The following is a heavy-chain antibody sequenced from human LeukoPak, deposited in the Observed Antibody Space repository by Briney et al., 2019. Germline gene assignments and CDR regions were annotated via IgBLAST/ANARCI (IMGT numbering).Heavy chain of an antibody. CDR3: ARAPGYRSFLDY. J-gene: IGHJ4*02. D-gene: IGHD6-13*01. CDR2: ISSSSSYI. V-gene: IGHV3-21*01. CDR1: GFTFNNAW. Sequence: GGSLRLSCAASGFTFNNAWMNWVRQAPGKGLEWVSFISSSSSYIYYADSVKGRFTISRDNAKNSLYLQMNSLRAEDTAVYYCARAPGYRSFLDYWGQGTLVTVSS.